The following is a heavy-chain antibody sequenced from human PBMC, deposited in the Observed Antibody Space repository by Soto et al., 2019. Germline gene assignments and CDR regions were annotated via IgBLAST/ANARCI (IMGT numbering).Heavy chain of an antibody. V-gene: IGHV3-23*01. CDR1: GFTFSSYA. CDR2: ISGSGGST. D-gene: IGHD3-16*02. Sequence: GGSLRLSCAASGFTFSSYAMSWVRQAPGKGLEWVSAISGSGGSTYYADSVKGRFTISRDNSKNTLYLQMNSLRAEDTAVYYCAKDRSDDYVWGSYRSSSGFDYWGQGTLVTVSS. J-gene: IGHJ4*02. CDR3: AKDRSDDYVWGSYRSSSGFDY.